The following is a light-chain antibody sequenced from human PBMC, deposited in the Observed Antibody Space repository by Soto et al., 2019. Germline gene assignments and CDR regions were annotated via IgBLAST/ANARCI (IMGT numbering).Light chain of an antibody. Sequence: DIQVTQSPSSLSASVGDRVTITCQASQDITNYLNWYKQKPGKAPQLLIYDASNLETGVPSRFSGSGSGTDFTLTINSLQPEDVAIYYCQQYDTLPRTFGPGTKVDIK. V-gene: IGKV1-33*01. CDR1: QDITNY. J-gene: IGKJ3*01. CDR3: QQYDTLPRT. CDR2: DAS.